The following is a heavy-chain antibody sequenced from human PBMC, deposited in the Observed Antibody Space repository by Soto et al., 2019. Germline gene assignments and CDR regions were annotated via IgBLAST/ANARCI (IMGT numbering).Heavy chain of an antibody. Sequence: GGSLRLSCAASGFIFSTYGMHWVRQAPGKGLEWLSVISYDGNNKYYADSVKGRFTISRDNSKNTLWLQMDSLRTEDTAVYYCAKDLLLTTITTVGDWGQGTLVTGSS. CDR3: AKDLLLTTITTVGD. D-gene: IGHD4-17*01. J-gene: IGHJ4*02. CDR1: GFIFSTYG. V-gene: IGHV3-30*18. CDR2: ISYDGNNK.